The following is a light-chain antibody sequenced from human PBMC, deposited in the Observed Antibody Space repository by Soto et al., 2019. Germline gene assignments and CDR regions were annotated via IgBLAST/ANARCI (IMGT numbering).Light chain of an antibody. V-gene: IGKV3-15*01. CDR3: QQYNNWPPNFT. CDR2: GAS. CDR1: QSVSSN. J-gene: IGKJ3*01. Sequence: EIVMTQSPATLSVSPGERATLSCRASQSVSSNLAWYQQKPGQAPRLLIYGASTRATGIPARFSGSGSGTEFTLTISSLQSEEFAVYYCQQYNNWPPNFTFGPGTKVDIK.